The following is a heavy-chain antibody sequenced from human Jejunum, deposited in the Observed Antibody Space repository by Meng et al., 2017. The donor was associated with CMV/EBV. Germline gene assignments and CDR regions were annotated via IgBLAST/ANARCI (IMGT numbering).Heavy chain of an antibody. CDR1: GYTFSDYY. CDR2: INLNSGGT. Sequence: KASCKASGYTFSDYYMHWVRQAPGQGLEWMGRINLNSGGTNYAQKFQGRVTMTRDTSISTAYMELSSLTSDDTAVYYCARSTGLAVDSWGQGTLVTVSS. CDR3: ARSTGLAVDS. D-gene: IGHD3-3*02. V-gene: IGHV1-2*06. J-gene: IGHJ4*02.